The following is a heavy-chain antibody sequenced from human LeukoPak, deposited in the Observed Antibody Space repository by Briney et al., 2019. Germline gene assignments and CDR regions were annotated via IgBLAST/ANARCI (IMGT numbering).Heavy chain of an antibody. CDR1: GFTFSSYA. CDR3: ARDRAGTLGAGSYSKNLETRKPKRFDY. Sequence: PGRSLRLSCAASGFTFSSYAMHWVRQAPGKGLEWVAVISYDGSNKYYADSVKGRFTISRDNSKNTLYLQMNSLRAEDTAVYYWARDRAGTLGAGSYSKNLETRKPKRFDYWGQGTLVTVSS. V-gene: IGHV3-30-3*01. CDR2: ISYDGSNK. J-gene: IGHJ4*02. D-gene: IGHD3-10*01.